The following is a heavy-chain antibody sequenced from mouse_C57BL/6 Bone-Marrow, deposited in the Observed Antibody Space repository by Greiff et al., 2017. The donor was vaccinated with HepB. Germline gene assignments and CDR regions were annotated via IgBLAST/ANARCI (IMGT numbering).Heavy chain of an antibody. D-gene: IGHD4-1*01. V-gene: IGHV1-69*01. CDR3: ARRVTGAWFAY. Sequence: QVHVKQPGAELVMPGASVKLSCKASGYTFTSYWMHWVKQRPGQGLEWIGEIDPSDSYTNYNQKFKGKSTLTVDKSSSTAYMQLSSLTSEDSAVYYCARRVTGAWFAYWGQGTLVTVSA. J-gene: IGHJ3*01. CDR1: GYTFTSYW. CDR2: IDPSDSYT.